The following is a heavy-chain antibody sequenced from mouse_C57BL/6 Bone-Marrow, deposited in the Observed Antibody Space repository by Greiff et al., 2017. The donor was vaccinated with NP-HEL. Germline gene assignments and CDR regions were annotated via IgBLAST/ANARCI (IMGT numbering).Heavy chain of an antibody. V-gene: IGHV5-6*01. Sequence: EVKLMESGGDLVKPGGSLKLSCAASGFTFSSYGMSWVRQTPDKRLEWVATISSGGSYTYYPDSVKGRFTIYRDNAKNTLYLQMSSLKSEDTAMYYCARKAIYYDLWFAYWGQGTLVTVSA. CDR2: ISSGGSYT. CDR3: ARKAIYYDLWFAY. CDR1: GFTFSSYG. J-gene: IGHJ3*01. D-gene: IGHD2-4*01.